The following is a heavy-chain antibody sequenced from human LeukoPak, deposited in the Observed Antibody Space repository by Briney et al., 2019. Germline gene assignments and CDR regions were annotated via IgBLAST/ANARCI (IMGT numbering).Heavy chain of an antibody. Sequence: GGSLRLSCAASGFTFSNYGMHWVRQAPGKGLEWVAFIWYDGSNKYYADSVKGRFTISRDNSKNTVYLQMNRLRAEDTAVYYCAKVLAVTSYGAKSVFDHWGQGPPVTVSS. D-gene: IGHD4-23*01. CDR3: AKVLAVTSYGAKSVFDH. CDR1: GFTFSNYG. V-gene: IGHV3-30*02. J-gene: IGHJ4*02. CDR2: IWYDGSNK.